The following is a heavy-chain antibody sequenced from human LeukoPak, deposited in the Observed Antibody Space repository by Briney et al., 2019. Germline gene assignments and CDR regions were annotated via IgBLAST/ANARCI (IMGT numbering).Heavy chain of an antibody. CDR3: ARASHSSGYYTLDY. CDR1: GYTITDYY. J-gene: IGHJ4*02. V-gene: IGHV1-2*02. Sequence: ASVKVSCKASGYTITDYYIHWVQQAPGQRLECMGWINPNSGDTNYAQNFQGRVTMTRDTSISTVYMELNRLRSDDAAVYYCARASHSSGYYTLDYWGQGTLVTVSS. D-gene: IGHD3-22*01. CDR2: INPNSGDT.